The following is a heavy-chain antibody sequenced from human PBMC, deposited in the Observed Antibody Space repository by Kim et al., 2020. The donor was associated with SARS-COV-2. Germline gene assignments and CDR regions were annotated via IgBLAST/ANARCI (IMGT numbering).Heavy chain of an antibody. J-gene: IGHJ6*02. D-gene: IGHD3-22*01. CDR1: GFTFSSFG. Sequence: GGSLRLSCAASGFTFSSFGMHWVRQAPGKGLEWVTVISFDGSNKYYADSVKGRFAISRDDSKNTLYLQMNSLRAEDTAVYYCAKVMYYYDTSYYYGVDVWGQGTTVTVSS. CDR3: AKVMYYYDTSYYYGVDV. CDR2: ISFDGSNK. V-gene: IGHV3-30*18.